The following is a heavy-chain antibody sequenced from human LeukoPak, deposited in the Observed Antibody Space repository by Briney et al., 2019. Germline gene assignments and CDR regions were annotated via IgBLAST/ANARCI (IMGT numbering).Heavy chain of an antibody. D-gene: IGHD3/OR15-3a*01. CDR3: ARQTGSGLFILP. Sequence: SETLSLTCTVSGVSISSSNSYWGWIRQPPGKGLEWIGSIYYTGNTYYNASLKSRVTISIDTSKNQISLRLTSVTATDTAIYYCARQTGSGLFILPGGQGTLVTVSS. V-gene: IGHV4-39*01. J-gene: IGHJ4*02. CDR1: GVSISSSNSY. CDR2: IYYTGNT.